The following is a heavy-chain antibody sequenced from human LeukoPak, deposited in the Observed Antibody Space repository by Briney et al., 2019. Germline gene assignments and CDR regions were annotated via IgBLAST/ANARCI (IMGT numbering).Heavy chain of an antibody. CDR2: ISGSGDST. J-gene: IGHJ5*02. CDR3: TRSLNYYDSSGHYPNWLDP. Sequence: GASLRLSCAASGFTFSSYAMNWVRHAPGKGLEWVSSISGSGDSTYYADSVKGRFTISRDKSKNTLYLQMNSLRAEDTAVYYCTRSLNYYDSSGHYPNWLDPWGQGTLVTVSS. D-gene: IGHD3-22*01. CDR1: GFTFSSYA. V-gene: IGHV3-23*01.